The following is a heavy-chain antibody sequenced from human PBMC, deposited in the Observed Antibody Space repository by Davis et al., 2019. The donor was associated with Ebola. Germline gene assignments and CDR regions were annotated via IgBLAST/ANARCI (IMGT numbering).Heavy chain of an antibody. V-gene: IGHV4-61*05. CDR1: GGSISSSSYY. D-gene: IGHD4-23*01. J-gene: IGHJ5*02. CDR3: ARHLGGWFDP. CDR2: IYYSGST. Sequence: MPSETLSLTCTVSGGSISSSSYYWSWIRQPPGKGLEWIGYIYYSGSTNYNPSLKSRVTISVDTSKNQFSLKLSSVTAADTAVYYCARHLGGWFDPWGQGALVTVSS.